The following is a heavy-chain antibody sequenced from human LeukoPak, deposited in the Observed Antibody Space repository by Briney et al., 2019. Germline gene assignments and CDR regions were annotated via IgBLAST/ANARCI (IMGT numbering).Heavy chain of an antibody. Sequence: ASVKVSCKASGYTFTGYYMHWVRQAPGQGLEWMGWINPNSGGTNYAQKFQGRVTMTRDTSISTAYMELSRLRSDDTAVYYCARGKDYYDISGSTFDYWGQGTLVTASS. CDR3: ARGKDYYDISGSTFDY. CDR2: INPNSGGT. CDR1: GYTFTGYY. J-gene: IGHJ4*02. D-gene: IGHD3-22*01. V-gene: IGHV1-2*02.